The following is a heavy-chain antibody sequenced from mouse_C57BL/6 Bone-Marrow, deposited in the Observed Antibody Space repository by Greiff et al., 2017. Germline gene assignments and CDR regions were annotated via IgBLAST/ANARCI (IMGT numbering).Heavy chain of an antibody. CDR2: ICPGSGST. D-gene: IGHD1-1*01. CDR1: GYTFTDYY. CDR3: SRGLRSCDY. J-gene: IGHJ2*01. V-gene: IGHV1-75*01. Sequence: QVQLKESGPALVTPGASVKISCKASGYTFTDYYINWVKQRPGQGLEWIGWICPGSGSTYYHEKFKGKATLTVNKSSSTAYMLLSSLTSEFSAVYVCSRGLRSCDYWGQGTTLTVSS.